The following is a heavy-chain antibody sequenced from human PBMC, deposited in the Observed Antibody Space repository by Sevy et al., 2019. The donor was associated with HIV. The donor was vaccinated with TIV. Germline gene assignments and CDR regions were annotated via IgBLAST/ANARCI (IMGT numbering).Heavy chain of an antibody. CDR2: ISYDGSNK. V-gene: IGHV3-30-3*01. Sequence: GGSLRLSCAASGFTFSSYAMHWVRQAPGKGLEWVAVISYDGSNKYYADSVKGRFTISRDNSKNTLYLQMNSLRAEDTAVYYCARDESITMVRGGGYYFDYWGQGTLVTVSS. CDR1: GFTFSSYA. D-gene: IGHD3-10*01. J-gene: IGHJ4*02. CDR3: ARDESITMVRGGGYYFDY.